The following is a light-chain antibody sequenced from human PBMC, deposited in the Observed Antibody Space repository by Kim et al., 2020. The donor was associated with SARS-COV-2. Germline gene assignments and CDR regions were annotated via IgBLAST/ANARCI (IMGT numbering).Light chain of an antibody. Sequence: LGQTVRITCQGDSLRIYYSNWYQQKPGQAPVLVIYGKNNRPSGIPDRFSGSSSGKTASLTITGAQTEDEADYYCNSRDSSGNHLGVFGGGTQLTVL. V-gene: IGLV3-19*01. CDR2: GKN. J-gene: IGLJ3*02. CDR1: SLRIYY. CDR3: NSRDSSGNHLGV.